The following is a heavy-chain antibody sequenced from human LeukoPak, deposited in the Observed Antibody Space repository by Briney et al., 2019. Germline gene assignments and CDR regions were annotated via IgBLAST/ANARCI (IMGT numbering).Heavy chain of an antibody. V-gene: IGHV1-46*01. CDR2: ITPSGDST. J-gene: IGHJ5*02. D-gene: IGHD2-15*01. CDR1: GDTFSSYY. CDR3: ARDRLRLGYERTNWFDP. Sequence: ASVKVSCKASGDTFSSYYMHWVRQAPGQGLEWMGIITPSGDSTNYAQKFQGRVTMTRDTSISTAYMELSRLRSDDTAMYYRARDRLRLGYERTNWFDPWGQGTLVTVSS.